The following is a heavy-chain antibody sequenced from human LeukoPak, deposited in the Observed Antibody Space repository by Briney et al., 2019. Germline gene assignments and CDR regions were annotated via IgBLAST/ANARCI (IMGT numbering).Heavy chain of an antibody. CDR3: ARELNYDILTGYYNVYDY. CDR1: GFTFSSYS. V-gene: IGHV3-21*01. D-gene: IGHD3-9*01. J-gene: IGHJ4*02. CDR2: ISSSSSYI. Sequence: KSGGSLRLSCAASGFTFSSYSMNWVRQAPGKGLEWVSSISSSSSYIYYADSVKGRFTISRDNAKNSLYLQMNSLRAEDTAVYYCARELNYDILTGYYNVYDYWGQGTLVTVSS.